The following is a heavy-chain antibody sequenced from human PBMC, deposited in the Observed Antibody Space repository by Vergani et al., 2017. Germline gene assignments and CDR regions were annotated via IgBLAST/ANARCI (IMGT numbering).Heavy chain of an antibody. Sequence: QVQLVESGGGVVQPGRSLRLSCAASGFTFSSYGMHWVRQAPGKGLEWVAVISFDGSNKYYADSVKGRFTISRDNSKNTLYLQMNSLRAEDTAVYYCAKRKGKVGATSPEPFDYWGQGTLVTVSS. CDR3: AKRKGKVGATSPEPFDY. CDR1: GFTFSSYG. D-gene: IGHD1-26*01. CDR2: ISFDGSNK. J-gene: IGHJ4*02. V-gene: IGHV3-30*18.